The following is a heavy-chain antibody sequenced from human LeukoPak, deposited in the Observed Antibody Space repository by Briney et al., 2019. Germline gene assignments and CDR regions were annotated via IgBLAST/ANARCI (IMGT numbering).Heavy chain of an antibody. CDR2: IYYSGST. CDR1: GGSISSSSYY. D-gene: IGHD3-10*01. V-gene: IGHV4-39*01. J-gene: IGHJ6*02. CDR3: ATPITMVRGVIYYYYGMDV. Sequence: YPSETLSLTCTVSGGSISSSSYYWGWIRQPPGKGLEWIGSIYYSGSTYYNPSLKSRVTISVDTSKNQFSLKLSSVTAADTAAYYCATPITMVRGVIYYYYGMDVWGQGTTVTVSS.